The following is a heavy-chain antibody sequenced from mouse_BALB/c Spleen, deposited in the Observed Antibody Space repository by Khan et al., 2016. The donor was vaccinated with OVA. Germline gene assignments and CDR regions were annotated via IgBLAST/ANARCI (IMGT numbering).Heavy chain of an antibody. V-gene: IGHV2-6-1*01. CDR3: ARQPSNHYSIMDY. CDR2: IWSDGST. D-gene: IGHD1-2*01. J-gene: IGHJ4*01. Sequence: QVQLKESGPGLVAPSQSLSITCTISGFSLTNYGVHWVRQPPGKGLEWLVVIWSDGSTTYNSALKSRLSTSKDNSKGQVFLKKNSLQTDDTAMYYCARQPSNHYSIMDYWGQGTSVTVSS. CDR1: GFSLTNYG.